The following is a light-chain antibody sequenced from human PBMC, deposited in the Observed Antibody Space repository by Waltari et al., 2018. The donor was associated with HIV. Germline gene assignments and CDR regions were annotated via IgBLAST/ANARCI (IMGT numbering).Light chain of an antibody. J-gene: IGKJ1*01. V-gene: IGKV4-1*01. Sequence: DIVMTQSPDSLAVSLGERATINCRSSQSVLYSSNNKTYLAWFQQKPGQPPKLLIYWASTRDSGVPDRFSGSGSGTDFTLSISVLQAEDVAVYYCQQYYTTPRTFGRGTQVEIK. CDR2: WAS. CDR3: QQYYTTPRT. CDR1: QSVLYSSNNKTY.